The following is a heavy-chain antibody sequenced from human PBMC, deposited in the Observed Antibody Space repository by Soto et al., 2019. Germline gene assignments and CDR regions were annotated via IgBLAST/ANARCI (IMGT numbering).Heavy chain of an antibody. CDR1: GGTFSSYT. CDR3: ALGDGYNYVQARNLYFDL. V-gene: IGHV1-69*02. J-gene: IGHJ2*01. D-gene: IGHD5-12*01. CDR2: IIPILGIA. Sequence: QVQLVQSGAEVKKPGSSVKVSCKASGGTFSSYTISWVRQAPGQGLEWMGRIIPILGIADYAQKFQGSVTIPADQSTSTAYMELSSLRSEDTAVYYCALGDGYNYVQARNLYFDLWGRGTLVTLS.